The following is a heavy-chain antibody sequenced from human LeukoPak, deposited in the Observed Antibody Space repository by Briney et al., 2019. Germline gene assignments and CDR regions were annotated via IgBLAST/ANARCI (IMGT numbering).Heavy chain of an antibody. CDR1: GFTLSSYN. J-gene: IGHJ4*02. V-gene: IGHV3-53*01. CDR3: ASRSGGDYPYFDY. Sequence: PGGSLRLSCAASGFTLSSYNMKWVRQAPGKGLEWVSVIYSGGSTKYADSVKGRFTISRDNSKNTLYLQMNSLRVEDTALYYCASRSGGDYPYFDYWGQGTLVTVSS. D-gene: IGHD4-17*01. CDR2: IYSGGST.